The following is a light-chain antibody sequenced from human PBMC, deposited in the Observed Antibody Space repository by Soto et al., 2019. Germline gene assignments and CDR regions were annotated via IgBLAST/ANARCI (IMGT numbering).Light chain of an antibody. CDR2: KAS. J-gene: IGKJ5*01. CDR3: QQYHSYTLT. V-gene: IGKV1-5*03. Sequence: DIQMTQSPSTLSASVGERVTITCRASQSISAWLAWYQQKPGKAPKLLIYKASNVESGVPSRFSGSGSGTDCTLTISSLQPDDFATYYCQQYHSYTLTFGQGTRLEIK. CDR1: QSISAW.